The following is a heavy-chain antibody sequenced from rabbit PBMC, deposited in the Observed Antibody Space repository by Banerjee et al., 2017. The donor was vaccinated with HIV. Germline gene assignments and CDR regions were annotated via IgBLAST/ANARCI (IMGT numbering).Heavy chain of an antibody. D-gene: IGHD4-2*01. CDR2: IGTGVGDT. CDR3: ARAGGGVYAFDL. V-gene: IGHV1S40*01. Sequence: QQLVESGGGLVKPGASLTLTCKASGFSFSGGYDMGWIRQAPGKGLEWIACIGTGVGDTYYANWAKGRFTISKTSSTTVTLQVTSLTAADTATYFCARAGGGVYAFDLWGPGTLVTVS. CDR1: GFSFSGGYD. J-gene: IGHJ4*01.